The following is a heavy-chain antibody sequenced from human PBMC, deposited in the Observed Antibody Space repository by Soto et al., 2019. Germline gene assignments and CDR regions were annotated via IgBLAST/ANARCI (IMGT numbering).Heavy chain of an antibody. V-gene: IGHV4-59*08. Sequence: SETLSLTCTVSGGFISTYYWSWIRQPPGKGLEWIGYIYYTGSASYNPSLDSRVTISVDTSKNQFSLNLSSVTAADTAVYYCARQAREGYNAAGYWGQGTLVTVSS. D-gene: IGHD2-15*01. CDR2: IYYTGSA. CDR3: ARQAREGYNAAGY. CDR1: GGFISTYY. J-gene: IGHJ4*02.